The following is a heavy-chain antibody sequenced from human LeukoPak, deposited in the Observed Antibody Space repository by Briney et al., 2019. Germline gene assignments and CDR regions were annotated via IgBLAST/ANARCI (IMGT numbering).Heavy chain of an antibody. Sequence: PGGSLRLSCAASGFTFSSYSMNWVRQAPGKGLEWVSSISSSSSYIYYADSVKGRFTISRDNSKNTLYLQMNSLRAEDTAVYYCAREGTSQQLVLPYFDYWGQGTLVTVSS. CDR2: ISSSSSYI. V-gene: IGHV3-21*01. CDR3: AREGTSQQLVLPYFDY. J-gene: IGHJ4*02. D-gene: IGHD6-13*01. CDR1: GFTFSSYS.